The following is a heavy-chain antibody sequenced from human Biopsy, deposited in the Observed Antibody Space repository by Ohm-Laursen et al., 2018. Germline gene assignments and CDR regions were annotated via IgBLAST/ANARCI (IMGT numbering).Heavy chain of an antibody. CDR2: ISAKTGDT. V-gene: IGHV1-2*02. CDR1: GYTFTGYH. J-gene: IGHJ5*02. CDR3: TRGGYYYDSLAYYYWFDP. Sequence: SSVKVSCKASGYTFTGYHVHWVRQAPGQGLEWMGWISAKTGDTNYAQKFQGRVTMTRDTSISTAYVDLSSLRSDDTAVYYCTRGGYYYDSLAYYYWFDPWGQGTLVTVSS. D-gene: IGHD3-22*01.